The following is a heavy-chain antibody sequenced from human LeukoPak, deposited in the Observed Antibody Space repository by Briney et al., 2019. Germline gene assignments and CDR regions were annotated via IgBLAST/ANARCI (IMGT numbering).Heavy chain of an antibody. D-gene: IGHD1-26*01. CDR1: GCTFSTYW. V-gene: IGHV3-7*05. Sequence: GGSLRLSCAASGCTFSTYWRSWVRQAPGKGLEWVANIKQDGSEKYYVDSVKGRSTISRDNARNSLYLQMSSLRVEDTAIYYCHVAGAFDGWGQGSLVTVSS. J-gene: IGHJ4*02. CDR2: IKQDGSEK. CDR3: HVAGAFDG.